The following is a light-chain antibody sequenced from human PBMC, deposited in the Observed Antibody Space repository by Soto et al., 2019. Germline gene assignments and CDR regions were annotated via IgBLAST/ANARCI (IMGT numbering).Light chain of an antibody. V-gene: IGKV3-11*01. CDR2: DVS. J-gene: IGKJ4*01. Sequence: EIVLTQSPATLSLSPGERASLSCRASQSVSSYLAWYQQKPGQAPRLLIYDVSNRATGIPARFSGSGSGTDFTLTISSLEPEDFAVYYCQQRSNWPLTFGGGTKVEIK. CDR1: QSVSSY. CDR3: QQRSNWPLT.